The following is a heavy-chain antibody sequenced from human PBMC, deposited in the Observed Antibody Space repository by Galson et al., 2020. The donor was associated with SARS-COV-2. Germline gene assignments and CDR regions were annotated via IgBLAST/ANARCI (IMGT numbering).Heavy chain of an antibody. Sequence: ALHGESLKISCAASGFTFSSYWMHWVRQAPGKGLVWVSRIYSEGSSTSYADSVKGRFTISGDNAKNTLYLQMNSLRAEDTAVYYCARGDMRNDYFDYWGQGTLGTVSS. CDR3: ARGDMRNDYFDY. D-gene: IGHD3-16*01. CDR1: GFTFSSYW. J-gene: IGHJ4*02. V-gene: IGHV3-74*01. CDR2: IYSEGSST.